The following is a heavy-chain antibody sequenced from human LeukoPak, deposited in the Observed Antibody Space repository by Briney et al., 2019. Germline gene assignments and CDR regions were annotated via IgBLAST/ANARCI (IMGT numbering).Heavy chain of an antibody. CDR2: IYSGGST. D-gene: IGHD6-13*01. CDR3: ARDVHSSSWYNWFDP. CDR1: GFTVRSNY. J-gene: IGHJ5*02. V-gene: IGHV3-53*01. Sequence: PGGALSLSCAASGFTVRSNYMSWVRQAPGKGLEGVSVIYSGGSTYYADSVEGRFTISRDNSKNTLYLQMNSLRAEDTAVYYCARDVHSSSWYNWFDPWGQGTLVTVSS.